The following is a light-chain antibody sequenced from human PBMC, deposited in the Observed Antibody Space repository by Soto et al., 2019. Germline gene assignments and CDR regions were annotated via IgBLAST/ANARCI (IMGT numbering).Light chain of an antibody. CDR3: QQGHSMPFT. J-gene: IGKJ3*01. V-gene: IGKV1-39*01. Sequence: DIQMTQSPSSLCASVGDRVTITCRASQSITNSLNWYQHKPGKAPTLVVYAASSLHSGVPARFSGSGSGTDFTLTISSLQPEDFATYFCQQGHSMPFTVGPGTKVDIK. CDR2: AAS. CDR1: QSITNS.